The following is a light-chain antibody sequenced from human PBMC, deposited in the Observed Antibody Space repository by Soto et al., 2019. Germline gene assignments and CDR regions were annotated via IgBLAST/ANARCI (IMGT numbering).Light chain of an antibody. CDR1: QSVSSY. CDR2: DAS. Sequence: EIVLTQSPATLSLSPGERATLSCRASQSVSSYLAWYQQKPGQAPRLLIYDASNRATGIPARFSGSGSGTDFTLTISSLESEDFAVYYCQQRSNWPRTFGQGTKVDIK. V-gene: IGKV3-11*01. J-gene: IGKJ1*01. CDR3: QQRSNWPRT.